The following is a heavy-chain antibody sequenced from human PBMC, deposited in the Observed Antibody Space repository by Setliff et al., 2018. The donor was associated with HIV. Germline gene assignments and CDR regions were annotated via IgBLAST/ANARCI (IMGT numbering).Heavy chain of an antibody. CDR3: ARGGWSGGGPLHYSYYYLDV. CDR1: GYIFTSYG. V-gene: IGHV1-69*13. CDR2: INAMFKIP. J-gene: IGHJ6*02. Sequence: SVKVSCKASGYIFTSYGISWVRQAPGQGLEWMGWINAMFKIPQIAQKFQGRVTITADESTSTAYMGLSSLTSEDTAVYYCARGGWSGGGPLHYSYYYLDVWGQGTAVTVSS. D-gene: IGHD2-15*01.